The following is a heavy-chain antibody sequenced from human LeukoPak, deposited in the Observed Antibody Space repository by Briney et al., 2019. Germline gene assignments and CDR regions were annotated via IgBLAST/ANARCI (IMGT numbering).Heavy chain of an antibody. D-gene: IGHD6-19*01. CDR3: ARRKWLVSGYGMDV. V-gene: IGHV3-30-3*01. Sequence: GRSLRLSCAASGFTFSSYAMNWVRQAPGKGLEWVAVISYDGSNKYYADSVKGRFTISRDNSKNTLNLQMNSLRAEDTAVYYCARRKWLVSGYGMDVWGQGTTVTVSS. CDR2: ISYDGSNK. J-gene: IGHJ6*02. CDR1: GFTFSSYA.